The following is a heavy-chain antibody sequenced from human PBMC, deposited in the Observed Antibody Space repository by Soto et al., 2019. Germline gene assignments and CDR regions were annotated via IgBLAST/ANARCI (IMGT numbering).Heavy chain of an antibody. J-gene: IGHJ6*02. CDR3: ARDQSINYDLWSSYDGMDV. CDR1: GFTFSSYS. D-gene: IGHD3-3*01. CDR2: ISSSSSYI. Sequence: EVQRVESGGGLVKPGGSLRLSCAASGFTFSSYSMNWVRQASGKGLEWVSSISSSSSYIYYADSVKGRFTISRDNANNSLYLQMNSLRAEDTAVYYCARDQSINYDLWSSYDGMDVWGQGTTVTVSS. V-gene: IGHV3-21*04.